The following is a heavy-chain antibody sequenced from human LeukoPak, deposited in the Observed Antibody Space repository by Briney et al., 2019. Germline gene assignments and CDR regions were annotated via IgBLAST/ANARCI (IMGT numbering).Heavy chain of an antibody. CDR2: IYPGDSDT. Sequence: GESLKISCKGSGYNFISYWIGWVRQMPGKGLEWMGIIYPGDSDTRYSPSFQGQVTISADKSISTAYLQWSSLKASDTAMYYCARRVIYGSGSPPGDWFDPWGQGTLVTVSS. CDR1: GYNFISYW. V-gene: IGHV5-51*01. D-gene: IGHD3-10*01. J-gene: IGHJ5*02. CDR3: ARRVIYGSGSPPGDWFDP.